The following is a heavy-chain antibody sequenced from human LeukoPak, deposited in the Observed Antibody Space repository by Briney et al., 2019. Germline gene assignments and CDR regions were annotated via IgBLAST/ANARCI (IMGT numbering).Heavy chain of an antibody. D-gene: IGHD2-15*01. CDR2: INWSGGST. J-gene: IGHJ4*02. V-gene: IGHV3-20*04. CDR1: GFTFDDYG. CDR3: ARAGFVCNNTCYPNFDY. Sequence: GGSLRLSCAASGFTFDDYGMSWVRQAPGKGLECVSGINWSGGSTGYADSVKGRFTISRDNAKNSLHLQMTSLRAGDTALYYCARAGFVCNNTCYPNFDYWGQGSLVTVSS.